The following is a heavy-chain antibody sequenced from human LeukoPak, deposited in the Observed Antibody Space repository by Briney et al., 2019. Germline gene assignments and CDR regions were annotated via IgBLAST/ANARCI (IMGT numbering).Heavy chain of an antibody. CDR3: AGGEGGYYQIIDY. J-gene: IGHJ4*02. CDR1: GFTFSSYW. D-gene: IGHD3-22*01. V-gene: IGHV3-7*01. CDR2: IKQDGSEK. Sequence: GGSLRLSCAASGFTFSSYWMSWVRQAPGKGLEWVANIKQDGSEKYYVDSVKGRFTISRDNAKNSLYLQMNSLRAEDTAVYYCAGGEGGYYQIIDYWGQGTLVTVSS.